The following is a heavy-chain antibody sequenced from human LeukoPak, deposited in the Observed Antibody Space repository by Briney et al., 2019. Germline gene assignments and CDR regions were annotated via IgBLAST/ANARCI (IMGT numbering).Heavy chain of an antibody. CDR1: GYTFTGYY. CDR3: AREGCSSTSCLNY. V-gene: IGHV1-2*02. J-gene: IGHJ4*02. D-gene: IGHD2-2*01. Sequence: ASVKVSCKASGYTFTGYYMHWVRQAPGQGLEWMGWINPNSGGTNYAQKFQGRFTMTRDTSISTAYMELSRLRSDDTAVYYCAREGCSSTSCLNYWGQGTLVTVSS. CDR2: INPNSGGT.